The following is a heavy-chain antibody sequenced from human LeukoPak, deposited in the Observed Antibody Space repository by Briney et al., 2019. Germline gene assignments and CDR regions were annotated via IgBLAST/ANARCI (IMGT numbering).Heavy chain of an antibody. V-gene: IGHV1-18*01. D-gene: IGHD3-22*01. J-gene: IGHJ4*02. CDR1: GYTFTSYG. CDR2: ISAYNGNT. CDR3: ARDLYYDSSGYIKIEGFDY. Sequence: GASVKVSCKASGYTFTSYGISWVRQAPGQGLEWMGWISAYNGNTNYAQKLQGRVTMTTDTSTSTAYMELRNLRSDDTAVYYCARDLYYDSSGYIKIEGFDYWGQGTLVTVSS.